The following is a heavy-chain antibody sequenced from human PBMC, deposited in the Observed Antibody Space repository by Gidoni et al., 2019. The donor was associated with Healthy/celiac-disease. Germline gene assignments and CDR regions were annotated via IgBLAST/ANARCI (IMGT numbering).Heavy chain of an antibody. D-gene: IGHD1-1*01. Sequence: EVHLVESGGGLVQSGGSLRLSCAASGFTFIIYWMHWVRKAPGKGLVWVSRINSDGSSTSYADSVKGRFTISRDNSKNTLYLQMNRLRAEDTGVYYCAREFLERREDALDIWGQRTLVTVSS. J-gene: IGHJ3*02. CDR2: INSDGSST. CDR1: GFTFIIYW. CDR3: AREFLERREDALDI. V-gene: IGHV3-74*01.